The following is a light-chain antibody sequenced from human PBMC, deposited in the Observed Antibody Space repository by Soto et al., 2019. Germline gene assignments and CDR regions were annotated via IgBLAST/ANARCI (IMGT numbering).Light chain of an antibody. J-gene: IGLJ3*02. CDR2: DVI. V-gene: IGLV2-11*01. CDR3: CSYAGSSLWV. CDR1: SSDVGVYNY. Sequence: QSALTQPRSVSGSPGQSVTISCTGTSSDVGVYNYVSWYQQHPGKAPQLVIYDVIKQPSGVPDRCAGSKSGNTASLTISGRQAEDEADYYCCSYAGSSLWVFGGGTKLTFL.